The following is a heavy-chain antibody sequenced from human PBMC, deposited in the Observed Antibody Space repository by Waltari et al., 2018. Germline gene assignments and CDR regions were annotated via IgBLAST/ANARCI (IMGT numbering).Heavy chain of an antibody. V-gene: IGHV4-4*02. CDR1: GDSMSSPDW. D-gene: IGHD2-15*01. CDR3: ARDRGRGIYLDS. J-gene: IGHJ4*02. CDR2: VQRSGRA. Sequence: QLQLQESGPGLVKPSGTLSLTCAVPGDSMSSPDWWSWVRQSPGKGLEWIGQVQRSGRANYNPSFASRVTVSVDTSTNQFSLKMTSATAADTAVYFCARDRGRGIYLDSWGQGILVTVSP.